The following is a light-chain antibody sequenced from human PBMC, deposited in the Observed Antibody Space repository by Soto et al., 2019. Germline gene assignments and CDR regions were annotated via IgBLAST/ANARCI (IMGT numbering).Light chain of an antibody. CDR1: ALGKKY. CDR3: QAWDSGTATVI. Sequence: SYELTQPPSVSVSPGQTATIMCSGDALGKKYTSWYQQKPGQSPLLVIYQDDKRPSGIPERFSGSSSGNSATLTIGGTQALDEADYYCQAWDSGTATVIFGGGTQLTVL. CDR2: QDD. J-gene: IGLJ2*01. V-gene: IGLV3-1*01.